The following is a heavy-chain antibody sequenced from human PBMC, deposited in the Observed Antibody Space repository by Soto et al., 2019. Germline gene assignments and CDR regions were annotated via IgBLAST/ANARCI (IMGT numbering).Heavy chain of an antibody. D-gene: IGHD3-22*01. Sequence: PGKGLEWIGEINHIGSTNYNPSLKSLVTISVDTSKNQFSLKLSSVTAAVTAVYYCARELSRGYWHYYYGMDVWGQGTTVT. CDR2: INHIGST. J-gene: IGHJ6*02. CDR3: ARELSRGYWHYYYGMDV. V-gene: IGHV4-34*01.